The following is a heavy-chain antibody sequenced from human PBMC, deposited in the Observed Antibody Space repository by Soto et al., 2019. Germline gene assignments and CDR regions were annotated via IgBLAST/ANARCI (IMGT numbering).Heavy chain of an antibody. CDR1: GFTFDDYA. J-gene: IGHJ3*02. V-gene: IGHV3-9*01. D-gene: IGHD4-17*01. CDR3: AKDIDDYGDYDDFDI. CDR2: ISLNSGSI. Sequence: EVQLVESGGGLVQPGRSLRLSCAASGFTFDDYAMHWVRQAPVKGLEWVSGISLNSGSIGYADSVKGRFTISRDNAKNSLYLQMNSLRAEDTALYYCAKDIDDYGDYDDFDIWGQGTMVTVSS.